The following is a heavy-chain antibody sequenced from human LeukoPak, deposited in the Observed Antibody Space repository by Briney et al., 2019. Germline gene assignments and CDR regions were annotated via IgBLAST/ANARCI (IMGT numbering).Heavy chain of an antibody. D-gene: IGHD2-21*02. J-gene: IGHJ4*02. CDR2: ISSNGGST. Sequence: GGSLRLSCTASGFTFSSYAMHWIRQAPGQGLDYVSAISSNGGSTNYADSVKGRLTISRDNSKNTLYLQMSSLRADDTAVYYWVRRLPTTPHYYFDYWGQGTLVSVSS. CDR3: VRRLPTTPHYYFDY. CDR1: GFTFSSYA. V-gene: IGHV3-64D*06.